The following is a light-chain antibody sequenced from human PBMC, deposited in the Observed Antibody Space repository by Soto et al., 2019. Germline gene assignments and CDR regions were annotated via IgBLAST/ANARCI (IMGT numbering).Light chain of an antibody. V-gene: IGKV3-20*01. CDR1: QRVSSTF. J-gene: IGKJ1*01. CDR3: QQFDSSVT. CDR2: GAS. Sequence: EIVLTQSPGSLSLSPGERATLSCRASQRVSSTFFAWYQQRPGQAPRLLMYGASSRATGIPERFSGSGSGTDFTITICRLEPEDFAVYYCQQFDSSVTFGQGTKVEIK.